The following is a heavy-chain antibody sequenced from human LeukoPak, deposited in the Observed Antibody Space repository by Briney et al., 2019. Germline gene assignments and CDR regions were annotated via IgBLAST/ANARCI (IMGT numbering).Heavy chain of an antibody. J-gene: IGHJ4*02. Sequence: GESLQISCKGSGYNFTSYWVGWVRQLPGKGLEWMGIIYPGDSDTRYSPSFQGQVTISADKSISTAYLQLSSLKASDTAMYYCARRLPRGYSGYDPYYFDYLRRGTLVTVSS. V-gene: IGHV5-51*01. CDR3: ARRLPRGYSGYDPYYFDY. CDR1: GYNFTSYW. CDR2: IYPGDSDT. D-gene: IGHD5-12*01.